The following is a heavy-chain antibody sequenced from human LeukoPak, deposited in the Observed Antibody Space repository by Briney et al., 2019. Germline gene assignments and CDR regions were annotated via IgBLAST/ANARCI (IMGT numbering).Heavy chain of an antibody. CDR1: GYTFTGYY. V-gene: IGHV1-2*06. J-gene: IGHJ4*02. D-gene: IGHD1-7*01. Sequence: ASVKVSCKASGYTFTGYYIHWMRQAPGQGLEWMGRINPNSGTTNYAQKFQGRVTMTRDTSISTAYMDLSSLTSDDTAVYYCARGRDWNYLYWGQGTLVTVSS. CDR2: INPNSGTT. CDR3: ARGRDWNYLY.